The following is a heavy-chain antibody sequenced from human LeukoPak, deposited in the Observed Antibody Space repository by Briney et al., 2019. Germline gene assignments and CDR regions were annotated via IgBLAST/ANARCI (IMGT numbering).Heavy chain of an antibody. CDR2: INTAGDT. Sequence: GGSLRLSCAASGFTFSSYDMHWVRQATGKGLEWVSGINTAGDTYYPGSVKGRFTISRENAKNSLYLQMNSLRAGDSAVYYCARGIPGGFDYWGQGTLVTVSS. J-gene: IGHJ4*02. CDR3: ARGIPGGFDY. CDR1: GFTFSSYD. V-gene: IGHV3-13*01. D-gene: IGHD1-14*01.